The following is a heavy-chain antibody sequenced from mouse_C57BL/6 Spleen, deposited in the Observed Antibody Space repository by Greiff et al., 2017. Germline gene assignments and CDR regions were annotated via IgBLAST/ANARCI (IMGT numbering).Heavy chain of an antibody. CDR1: GYTFTSYW. J-gene: IGHJ2*01. CDR2: INPSRGYT. D-gene: IGHD1-1*01. CDR3: TRKSAVEYYFDY. Sequence: QVQLQQSGAELAKPGASVTLSCKASGYTFTSYWMHWVKQRPGQGLEWIGYINPSRGYTKYNQKFKYKATLTADKSSITAYMQLISLTYDDSAVYYCTRKSAVEYYFDYWGQGTTLTVSS. V-gene: IGHV1-7*01.